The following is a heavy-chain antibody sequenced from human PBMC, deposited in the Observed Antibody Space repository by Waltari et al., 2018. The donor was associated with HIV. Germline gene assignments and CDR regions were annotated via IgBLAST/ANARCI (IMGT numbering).Heavy chain of an antibody. D-gene: IGHD3-10*02. CDR3: SRGPMYNWFDP. CDR1: GFIFDVYA. J-gene: IGHJ5*02. CDR2: ISWHSTRI. Sequence: EVQLVESGGGLVQPGRSLRLSCTASGFIFDVYAMHWVRQPPGKGLEWVSSISWHSTRITYADSVKGRFTISRDNAKKSLYLQMDSLRPEDTAFYYCSRGPMYNWFDPWGQGTLVTVSS. V-gene: IGHV3-9*01.